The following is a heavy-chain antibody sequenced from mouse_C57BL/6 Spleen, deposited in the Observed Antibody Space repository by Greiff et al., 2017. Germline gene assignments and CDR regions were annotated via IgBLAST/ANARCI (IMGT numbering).Heavy chain of an antibody. CDR2: IWSGGST. CDR3: ARGHYGYPYYAMDY. J-gene: IGHJ4*01. CDR1: GFSLTSYG. D-gene: IGHD2-2*01. V-gene: IGHV2-2*01. Sequence: VQVVESGPGLVQPSQSLSITCTVSGFSLTSYGVHWDRQSPGKGLEWLGVIWSGGSTDYNAAFISRLSISKDNSKSQVFFKMNSLQADDTAIYYCARGHYGYPYYAMDYWGQGTSVTVSS.